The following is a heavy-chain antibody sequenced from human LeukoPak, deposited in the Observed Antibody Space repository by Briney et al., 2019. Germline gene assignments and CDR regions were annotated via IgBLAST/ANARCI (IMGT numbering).Heavy chain of an antibody. CDR1: GFTFSYYW. CDR3: ARDESFAGDYPY. J-gene: IGHJ4*02. CDR2: IKQDGSEK. Sequence: PGGFLRLSCAASGFTFSYYWMTWVRQAPGKGLECVANIKQDGSEKYYVDSVKGRFTISRDNAKNSLYLQMNSLKAEDTAVYYCARDESFAGDYPYWGQGTLVTVSS. D-gene: IGHD4-17*01. V-gene: IGHV3-7*01.